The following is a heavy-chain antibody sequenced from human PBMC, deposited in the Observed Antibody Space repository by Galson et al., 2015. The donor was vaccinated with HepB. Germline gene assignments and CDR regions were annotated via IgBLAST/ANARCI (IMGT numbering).Heavy chain of an antibody. J-gene: IGHJ6*02. CDR3: ARHGNGFYGMDV. CDR2: IHHNGHT. CDR1: GGSFSDYY. V-gene: IGHV4-34*01. D-gene: IGHD6-19*01. Sequence: ETLSLTCAVYGGSFSDYYWSWIRQPPGKGLEWIGEIHHNGHTLYHPSLKSRVTISGDTSQNQFSLRLSSVTAADTALYYCARHGNGFYGMDVWGQGTTVTVSS.